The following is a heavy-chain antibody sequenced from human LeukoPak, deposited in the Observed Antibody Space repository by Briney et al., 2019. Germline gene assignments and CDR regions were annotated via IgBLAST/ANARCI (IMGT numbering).Heavy chain of an antibody. Sequence: PSETLSLPCAVYGGSFSGYYWSWVRQPPGKGLEWIGEIDHSGSTNYNPSLKSRVTISVDTSKNQFSLKLSSVTAADTAIYYCAGGCRWLAFDYWGLGSLVTVSS. J-gene: IGHJ4*02. D-gene: IGHD6-19*01. CDR3: AGGCRWLAFDY. CDR2: IDHSGST. CDR1: GGSFSGYY. V-gene: IGHV4-34*01.